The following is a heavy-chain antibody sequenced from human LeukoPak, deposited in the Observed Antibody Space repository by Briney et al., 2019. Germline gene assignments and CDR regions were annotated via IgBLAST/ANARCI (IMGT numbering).Heavy chain of an antibody. J-gene: IGHJ6*03. V-gene: IGHV3-33*06. D-gene: IGHD5-12*01. CDR1: GFTFRTYG. CDR2: IWYDGTNK. CDR3: AKAGGNSGYDNYYYMDV. Sequence: GGSLRLSCAASGFTFRTYGMEWVRQAPGKGLEWVALIWYDGTNKYYIDSVKGRFTNSRDNSKNTLYLQMNSLRAEDTAVYYCAKAGGNSGYDNYYYMDVWGKGTTVTVSS.